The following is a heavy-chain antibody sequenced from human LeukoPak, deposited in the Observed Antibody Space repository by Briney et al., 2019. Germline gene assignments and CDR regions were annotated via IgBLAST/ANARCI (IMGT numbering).Heavy chain of an antibody. Sequence: SQTLSLTCVISGDIVSSNSAAWNWIRQSPSRGLEWLGRTYYRPKWYHDYAISVKSRITISPDTSKNQVSLQLISVTPEDTAAYYCAREWGMVAARFDYWGRGTLVTVSS. J-gene: IGHJ4*02. CDR1: GDIVSSNSAA. CDR3: AREWGMVAARFDY. CDR2: TYYRPKWYH. V-gene: IGHV6-1*01. D-gene: IGHD2-15*01.